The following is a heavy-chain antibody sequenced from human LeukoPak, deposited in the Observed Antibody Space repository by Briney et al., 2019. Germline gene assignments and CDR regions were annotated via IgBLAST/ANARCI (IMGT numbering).Heavy chain of an antibody. Sequence: GGSLRLSCAASGFTVSSNYTSWVRQAPGKGLEWVSGISGSGGYTYYADSVKGRFTISRDNSNNTPYLQMNSLRAEDTAVYYCAKDLYCSSTSCYMDVWGKGTTVTVSS. J-gene: IGHJ6*03. V-gene: IGHV3-23*01. CDR2: ISGSGGYT. CDR3: AKDLYCSSTSCYMDV. D-gene: IGHD2-2*01. CDR1: GFTVSSNY.